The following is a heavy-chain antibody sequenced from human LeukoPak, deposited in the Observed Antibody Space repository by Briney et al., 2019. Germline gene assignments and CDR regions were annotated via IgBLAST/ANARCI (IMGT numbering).Heavy chain of an antibody. V-gene: IGHV3-33*06. CDR3: AKEGDAYDSYYYYYMDV. Sequence: PGRSLRLSCAASGFTFSSFGMQWVRQAPGKGLEWVAVIWHDGSNKNYADSVKGRFTISRDNSKNTLYLLMDSLRAEDTAVYYCAKEGDAYDSYYYYYMDVWGKGTTATVSS. CDR2: IWHDGSNK. J-gene: IGHJ6*03. CDR1: GFTFSSFG. D-gene: IGHD3-16*01.